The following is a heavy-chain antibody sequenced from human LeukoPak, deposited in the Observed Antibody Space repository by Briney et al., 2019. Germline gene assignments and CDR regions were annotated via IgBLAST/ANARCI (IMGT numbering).Heavy chain of an antibody. D-gene: IGHD3-10*01. J-gene: IGHJ4*02. CDR2: LYYSGRT. CDR1: GGSISASPYY. Sequence: PSETLSLTCTVSGGSISASPYYWGWIRQPPGKGLEWIGSLYYSGRTYYNPSLESRVTISADTSKRQFSLKLTSVTAADTAVYYCARHTLDFGIDYWGQGTLVTVSS. CDR3: ARHTLDFGIDY. V-gene: IGHV4-39*01.